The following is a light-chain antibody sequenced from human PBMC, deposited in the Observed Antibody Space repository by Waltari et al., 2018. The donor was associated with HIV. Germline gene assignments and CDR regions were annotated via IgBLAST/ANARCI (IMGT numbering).Light chain of an antibody. CDR3: QQYDVSRT. V-gene: IGKV3-20*01. Sequence: EIGVKQFPATLSLSPGERATLSCRASQSVSSRYLAWYQQKPGQAPRLVIYNVSKRATGIPDRFTGSGSGTDFTLTINSLEPEDFAVYFCQQYDVSRTFGQGTKVEVK. CDR2: NVS. CDR1: QSVSSRY. J-gene: IGKJ1*01.